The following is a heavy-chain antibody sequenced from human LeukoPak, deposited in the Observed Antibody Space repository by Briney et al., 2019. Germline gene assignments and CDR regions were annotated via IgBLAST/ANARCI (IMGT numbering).Heavy chain of an antibody. CDR2: FDPEDGET. J-gene: IGHJ5*02. CDR3: ATYTEAKYYDFWSGYPPNWFDP. CDR1: GYTLTDLS. V-gene: IGHV1-24*01. D-gene: IGHD3-3*01. Sequence: ASVKVSCKVSGYTLTDLSMHWVRHAPGKGIESMGGFDPEDGETIYAQKFQGRVTMTEDTSTDTAYMELSSLRSEDTAVYYCATYTEAKYYDFWSGYPPNWFDPWGQGTLVTVSS.